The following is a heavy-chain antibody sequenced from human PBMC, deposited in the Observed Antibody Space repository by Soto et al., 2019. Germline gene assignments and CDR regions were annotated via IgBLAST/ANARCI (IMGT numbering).Heavy chain of an antibody. CDR2: FDPEDGET. CDR1: GYTLTELS. CDR3: AKDHGTYGPNWIDS. J-gene: IGHJ5*01. D-gene: IGHD3-10*01. V-gene: IGHV1-24*01. Sequence: GASVKVSCKVSGYTLTELSMHWVRQAPGKGLEWMGGFDPEDGETIYAQKFQGRVTMTEDTSTDTAYMELSSLRSEDTAVYYCAKDHGTYGPNWIDSWGQGTLVTVSS.